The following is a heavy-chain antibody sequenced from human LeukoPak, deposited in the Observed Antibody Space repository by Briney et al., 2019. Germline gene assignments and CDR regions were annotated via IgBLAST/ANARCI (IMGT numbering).Heavy chain of an antibody. J-gene: IGHJ6*02. CDR1: GFTLSSYW. CDR2: ISGDGRSI. D-gene: IGHD3-9*01. V-gene: IGHV3-74*01. Sequence: PGGSLRLSCVASGFTLSSYWMHWVRQDPRKGLVWVSRISGDGRSINYADSVRGRFTISRDNAKNTLYLQMNTLRVEDTAVYYCTRDLMDYDVSTGLHHYYMDVWGQGTTVTVSS. CDR3: TRDLMDYDVSTGLHHYYMDV.